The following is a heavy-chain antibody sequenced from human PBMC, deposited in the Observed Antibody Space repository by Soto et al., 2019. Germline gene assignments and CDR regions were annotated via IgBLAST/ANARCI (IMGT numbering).Heavy chain of an antibody. V-gene: IGHV1-69*12. Sequence: QVRLVQSGAEVKKPESSVKVSCKAPGGTFSTYAIRWVRQAPGQGLEWMGGIIPMFGTANYAQRFQDRVTITADESTNTVYMELSSLRSENTAVYFCASGIQLWLRRINNGYSGWGQGTLVTVSS. CDR3: ASGIQLWLRRINNGYSG. CDR2: IIPMFGTA. CDR1: GGTFSTYA. J-gene: IGHJ4*02. D-gene: IGHD5-18*01.